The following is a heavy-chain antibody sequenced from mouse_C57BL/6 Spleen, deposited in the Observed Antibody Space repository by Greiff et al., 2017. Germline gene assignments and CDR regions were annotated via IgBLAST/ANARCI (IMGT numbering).Heavy chain of an antibody. CDR3: ARWLLPYAMDY. CDR1: GYTFTDYN. V-gene: IGHV1-18*01. CDR2: INPNNGGT. Sequence: DVQLQESGPELVKPGASVKIPCKASGYTFTDYNMDWVKQSHGKSLEWIGDINPNNGGTNYNQKFKGKATLTVDKSSSTAYMELRSLTSEDTAVYYCARWLLPYAMDYWGQGTSVTVSS. J-gene: IGHJ4*01. D-gene: IGHD2-3*01.